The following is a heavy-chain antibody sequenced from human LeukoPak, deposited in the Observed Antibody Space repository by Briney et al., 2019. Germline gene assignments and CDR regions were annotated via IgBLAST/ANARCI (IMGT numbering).Heavy chain of an antibody. CDR3: ARRRENNWYSSLDY. CDR2: INHSGST. CDR1: SGSLSGYH. V-gene: IGHV4-34*01. Sequence: SETLSLTCAVSSGSLSGYHWSWIRQPPGKGLEWVGQINHSGSTKYNPSLNSRVTISLDTSKNQFSLKLSSVTAADTAVYYCARRRENNWYSSLDYWGQGTLVTVSS. J-gene: IGHJ4*02. D-gene: IGHD1-1*01.